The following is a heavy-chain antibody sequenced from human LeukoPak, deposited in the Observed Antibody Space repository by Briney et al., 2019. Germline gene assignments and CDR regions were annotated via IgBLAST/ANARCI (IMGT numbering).Heavy chain of an antibody. V-gene: IGHV1-18*01. Sequence: ASVKVFCKASGYTFTSYGISWVRQAPGQGLDWMGWISAYNGHTNYAQKFQGRVTMTTDTSTSTAYMELRSLRSDDTAIYYCARQVDTRMALPDYWGQGTLVTVSS. CDR3: ARQVDTRMALPDY. CDR2: ISAYNGHT. J-gene: IGHJ4*02. CDR1: GYTFTSYG. D-gene: IGHD5-18*01.